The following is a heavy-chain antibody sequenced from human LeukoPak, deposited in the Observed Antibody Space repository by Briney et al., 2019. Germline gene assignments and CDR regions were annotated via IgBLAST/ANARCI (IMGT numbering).Heavy chain of an antibody. CDR3: TTEFGGQGY. V-gene: IGHV3-15*01. Sequence: GGSLRLSCAASGFTFSKVWMCWVRQAPGRGLEWVGRIKTKGERGTTDFAAPVKGRFTISGDDSKNTLYLQMNSLKTEDTAVYYCTTEFGGQGYWGQGTLVTVSS. CDR1: GFTFSKVW. CDR2: IKTKGERGTT. J-gene: IGHJ4*02. D-gene: IGHD4-23*01.